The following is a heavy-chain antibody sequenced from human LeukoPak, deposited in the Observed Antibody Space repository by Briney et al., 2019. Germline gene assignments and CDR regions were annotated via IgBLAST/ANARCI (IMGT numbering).Heavy chain of an antibody. J-gene: IGHJ5*02. CDR1: GFTFSSYA. D-gene: IGHD6-13*01. V-gene: IGHV3-23*01. CDR3: AKEKYSSSWYYWFDP. CDR2: ISGSGGST. Sequence: GGSLRLSCAASGFTFSSYAMSWVRQAPGKGLEWVSAISGSGGSTYYADSVKGRFTISRDNSKNTLYLQMNSLRAEGTAVYYCAKEKYSSSWYYWFDPWGQGTLVTVSS.